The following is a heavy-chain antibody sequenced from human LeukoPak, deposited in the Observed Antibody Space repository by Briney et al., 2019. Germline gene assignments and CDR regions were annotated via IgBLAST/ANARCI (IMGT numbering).Heavy chain of an antibody. CDR3: ARDYPTCGGGFNWFDP. Sequence: PGGSLRLSCAASGFTFSIYSMNWVRQAPREGLEWGSSIISSSTYIYYADSVNGGFTISRDNAKNSLYLQMSSLRAEDTAVYYCARDYPTCGGGFNWFDPWGQGTLVTVSS. V-gene: IGHV3-21*01. D-gene: IGHD3-16*01. J-gene: IGHJ5*02. CDR2: IISSSTYI. CDR1: GFTFSIYS.